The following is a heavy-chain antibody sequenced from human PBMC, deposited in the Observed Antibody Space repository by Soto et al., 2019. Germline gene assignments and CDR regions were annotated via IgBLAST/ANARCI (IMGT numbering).Heavy chain of an antibody. CDR2: ISYDGSNK. D-gene: IGHD3-22*01. V-gene: IGHV3-30-3*01. CDR3: ARDPNYYDSSGYSAYYYYGMDV. CDR1: GFTFSSYA. Sequence: QVQLVESGGGVVQPGRSLRLSCAAYGFTFSSYAMHWVRQAPGKGLEWVAVISYDGSNKYYADSVKGRFTISRDNSKNTLYLQMNSLRAEDTAVYYCARDPNYYDSSGYSAYYYYGMDVWGQGTTVTVSS. J-gene: IGHJ6*02.